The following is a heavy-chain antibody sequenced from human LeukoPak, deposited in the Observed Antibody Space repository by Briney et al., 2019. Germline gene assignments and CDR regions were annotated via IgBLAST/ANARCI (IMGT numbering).Heavy chain of an antibody. CDR1: GYTFTSYD. Sequence: GASVKVSCKASGYTFTSYDINWLRQATGQGLEWMGWMNPNSGNTGYAQKFQGRVTMTRNTSISTAYMELSRLRSDDTAVYYCARDPGRWYFDLWGRGTLVTVSS. J-gene: IGHJ2*01. CDR2: MNPNSGNT. V-gene: IGHV1-8*01. CDR3: ARDPGRWYFDL. D-gene: IGHD1-14*01.